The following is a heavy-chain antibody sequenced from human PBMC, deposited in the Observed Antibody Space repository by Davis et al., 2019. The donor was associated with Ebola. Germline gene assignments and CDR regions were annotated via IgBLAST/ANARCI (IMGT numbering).Heavy chain of an antibody. CDR1: GCTFSSYW. Sequence: GESLKISCAASGCTFSSYWMSWLRQAPGKGLEWVANRKQDGSERYYVDSVKGRFTISRDNSKNTLYLQMNSLRAEDTAVYYCAKDLGNFFVFDYWGQGTLVTVSS. V-gene: IGHV3-7*01. J-gene: IGHJ4*02. CDR3: AKDLGNFFVFDY. D-gene: IGHD4-23*01. CDR2: RKQDGSER.